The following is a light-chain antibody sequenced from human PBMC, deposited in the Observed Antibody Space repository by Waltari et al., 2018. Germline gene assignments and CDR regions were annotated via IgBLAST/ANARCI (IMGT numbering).Light chain of an antibody. CDR2: KAS. V-gene: IGKV1-5*03. Sequence: DIQMTQSPSTLSASVGDRVTITCRASQSISTWLAWYQQKPGKAPNLLIYKASTLESGVPSRFSGSGSGTEFTLTISSRQPDDFATYYCQQYKTYWTFGQGTKVEIK. CDR3: QQYKTYWT. J-gene: IGKJ1*01. CDR1: QSISTW.